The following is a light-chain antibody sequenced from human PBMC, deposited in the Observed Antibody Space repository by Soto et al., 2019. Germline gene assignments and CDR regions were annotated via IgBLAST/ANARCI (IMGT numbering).Light chain of an antibody. CDR1: ENIVNF. CDR2: GAS. Sequence: DIQMTQSPSSLSAILGDRVTITCRASENIVNFLNWYQQRPGRAPRPLIYGASSLQYGVPSRFSGRGSGTDFTLNIRDLQPEDFATYFCQQSYNLPHTFGQGTKLEVE. V-gene: IGKV1-39*01. J-gene: IGKJ2*01. CDR3: QQSYNLPHT.